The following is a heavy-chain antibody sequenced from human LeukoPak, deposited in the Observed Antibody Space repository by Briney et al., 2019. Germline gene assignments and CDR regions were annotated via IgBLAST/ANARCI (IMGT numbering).Heavy chain of an antibody. CDR3: ARASYSYDINGWVPFDY. CDR1: GNSISSGDNY. D-gene: IGHD3-22*01. CDR2: IYTSGST. Sequence: SETLSLTCTVSGNSISSGDNYWSWIRQPAGKGLEWIGRIYTSGSTNYNPSLKSRVTISGDTSKNQFSLRLSSVTAADTAVYYCARASYSYDINGWVPFDYWGQGTLATVSS. V-gene: IGHV4-61*02. J-gene: IGHJ4*02.